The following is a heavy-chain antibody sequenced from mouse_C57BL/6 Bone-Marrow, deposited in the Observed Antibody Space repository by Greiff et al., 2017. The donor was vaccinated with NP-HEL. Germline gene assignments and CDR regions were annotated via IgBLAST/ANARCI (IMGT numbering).Heavy chain of an antibody. CDR2: VYPYNGGT. CDR3: ARWSYDYDGAAWFAY. Sequence: EVQLQQSGPVLVKPGPSVKISCKAPGFTFTDYYMHWVKQSHGKSLEWIGLVYPYNGGTSYDQKFKGKATLTVDTSSSTAYMELNSLTSEDSAVYYCARWSYDYDGAAWFAYWGQGTLVTVSA. J-gene: IGHJ3*01. V-gene: IGHV1-36*01. CDR1: GFTFTDYY. D-gene: IGHD2-4*01.